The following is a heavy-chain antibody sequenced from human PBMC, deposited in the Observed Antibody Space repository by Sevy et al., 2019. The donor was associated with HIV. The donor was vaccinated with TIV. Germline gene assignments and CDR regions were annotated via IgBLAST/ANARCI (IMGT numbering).Heavy chain of an antibody. J-gene: IGHJ6*04. Sequence: ASVKVSCKASGYTFTSYGISWVRQAPGQGLEWMGWISAYNGNTNYAQKLQGRVTMTTDTSTSTAYMELRSLRSDDTAVYYCASAVLGDYYYYVRDVWGKVTTVTVSS. CDR2: ISAYNGNT. V-gene: IGHV1-18*01. CDR3: ASAVLGDYYYYVRDV. D-gene: IGHD3-16*01. CDR1: GYTFTSYG.